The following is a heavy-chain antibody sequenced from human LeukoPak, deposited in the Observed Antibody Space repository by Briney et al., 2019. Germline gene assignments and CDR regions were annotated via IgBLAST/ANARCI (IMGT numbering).Heavy chain of an antibody. CDR3: ARDPMSDFWSGSHAFDI. CDR2: ISSSSSTI. D-gene: IGHD3-3*01. V-gene: IGHV3-48*01. Sequence: AGGSLRLSCAASGFTFSSYSMNWVRQAPGKGLEWVSYISSSSSTIYYADSVKGRFTISRDNAKNSLYLQMNSLRAEDMAVYYCARDPMSDFWSGSHAFDIWGQGTMVTVSS. CDR1: GFTFSSYS. J-gene: IGHJ3*02.